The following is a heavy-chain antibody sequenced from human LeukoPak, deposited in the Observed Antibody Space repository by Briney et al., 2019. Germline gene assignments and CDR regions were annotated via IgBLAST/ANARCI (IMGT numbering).Heavy chain of an antibody. V-gene: IGHV6-1*01. CDR2: TYYRSKWYN. Sequence: SQTLSLTCAISGDSVSTNSATWTWLRQSPSRGLEWLGRTYYRSKWYNDYAVSMKSRITINPDTSKNQFSLQLNSVTPEDTTVYYCARLVGASWFDSWGQGTLVTVSS. J-gene: IGHJ5*01. CDR1: GDSVSTNSAT. CDR3: ARLVGASWFDS. D-gene: IGHD1-26*01.